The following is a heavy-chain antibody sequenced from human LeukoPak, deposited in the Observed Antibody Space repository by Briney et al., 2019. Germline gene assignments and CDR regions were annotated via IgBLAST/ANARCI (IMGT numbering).Heavy chain of an antibody. J-gene: IGHJ4*02. CDR3: ARGRYYFDY. V-gene: IGHV3-21*01. CDR1: GFTFSSYS. Sequence: GGSLRLSCAASGFTFSSYSMNWVRQAPGKGLEWVSFISSSSSYIDYADSVKGRFTISRDNTKNSLFLQMNNLRAEDTAVYYCARGRYYFDYWGQGTLVTVSS. CDR2: ISSSSSYI.